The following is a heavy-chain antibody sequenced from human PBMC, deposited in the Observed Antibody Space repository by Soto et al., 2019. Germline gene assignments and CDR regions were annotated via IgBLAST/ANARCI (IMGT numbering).Heavy chain of an antibody. CDR2: SFYSGIT. CDR3: ARWSGVGVAGMDV. D-gene: IGHD3-10*01. V-gene: IGHV4-30-4*01. CDR1: GDSINSGDYY. J-gene: IGHJ6*02. Sequence: QVQLQESGPRLVKPLQTLSLTCTVSGDSINSGDYYWSWIRQPPGRGLEWVGYSFYSGITDYNPSLKSQMTISMDTSKTQFSLRLNSVTAADTAVYFCARWSGVGVAGMDVWGQGTTVSVSS.